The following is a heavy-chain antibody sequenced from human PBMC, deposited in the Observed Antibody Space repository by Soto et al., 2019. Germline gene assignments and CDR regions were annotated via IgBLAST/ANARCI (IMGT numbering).Heavy chain of an antibody. CDR2: ISGSGGST. CDR3: AKGLDSSSSSCFSGTRHFDY. J-gene: IGHJ4*02. V-gene: IGHV3-23*01. CDR1: GFTFSNYA. Sequence: GGSLRLSCAASGFTFSNYAMTWVRQAPGKGLEWVSSISGSGGSTYYADSVKGRFTISRDNSKNTLYLQMNSLRAEDTAAYYCAKGLDSSSSSCFSGTRHFDYWGQGTLVTVSS. D-gene: IGHD2-2*01.